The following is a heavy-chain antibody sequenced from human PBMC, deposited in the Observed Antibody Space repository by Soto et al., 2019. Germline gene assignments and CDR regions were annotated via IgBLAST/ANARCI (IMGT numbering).Heavy chain of an antibody. CDR3: ARIEGDFLSGFGGPQWFDP. D-gene: IGHD3-3*01. Sequence: QVQLVQSGAEGKKPGSSVKVSCKASGGTFSSYAISWVRQAPGQGLEWMGGIIPIFGTANYAQKFQGRVTITADESTSTAYMELSSLRSEDTAVYYCARIEGDFLSGFGGPQWFDPWGQGTLVTVSS. V-gene: IGHV1-69*01. J-gene: IGHJ5*02. CDR1: GGTFSSYA. CDR2: IIPIFGTA.